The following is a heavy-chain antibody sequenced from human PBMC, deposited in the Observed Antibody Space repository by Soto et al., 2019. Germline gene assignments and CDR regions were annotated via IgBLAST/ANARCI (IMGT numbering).Heavy chain of an antibody. CDR2: IYYSGST. CDR1: DGSISSYY. CDR3: ARVGSRYGDYDEPYFDY. Sequence: PSVPLSHTSTVADGSISSYYWSWIRQHPGKGLEWIGYIYYSGSTNYNPSLKSRVTISVDTSKNQFSLKLSSVTAADTAVYYCARVGSRYGDYDEPYFDYWGQGTLVTVS. V-gene: IGHV4-59*01. D-gene: IGHD4-17*01. J-gene: IGHJ4*02.